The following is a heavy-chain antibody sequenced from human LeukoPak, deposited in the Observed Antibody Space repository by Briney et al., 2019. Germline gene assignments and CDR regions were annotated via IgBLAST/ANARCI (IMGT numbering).Heavy chain of an antibody. CDR1: GFTFSSYA. CDR2: ISGSGGST. J-gene: IGHJ3*02. V-gene: IGHV3-23*01. D-gene: IGHD6-19*01. Sequence: GGSLRLSCAASGFTFSSYAMSWVRQAPGKGLEWVSGISGSGGSTYYAESVKGRCTISRDNSKNTLYLQINSLRAEDTAVYYCARLLSSGWSRLAFDIWGQGTMVTVSS. CDR3: ARLLSSGWSRLAFDI.